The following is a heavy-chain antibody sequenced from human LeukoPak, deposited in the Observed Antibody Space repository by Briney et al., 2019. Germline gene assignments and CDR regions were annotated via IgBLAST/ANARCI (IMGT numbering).Heavy chain of an antibody. D-gene: IGHD6-13*01. Sequence: SETLSLTCTVSGYSISSSYYWSWIRQPPGKGLEWIGYIYYSGSTNYNPSLKSRVTISVDTSKNQFSLKLSSVTAADTAVYYCAREVVAAAGTVDYWGQGALVIVSP. V-gene: IGHV4-61*01. J-gene: IGHJ4*02. CDR2: IYYSGST. CDR1: GYSISSSYY. CDR3: AREVVAAAGTVDY.